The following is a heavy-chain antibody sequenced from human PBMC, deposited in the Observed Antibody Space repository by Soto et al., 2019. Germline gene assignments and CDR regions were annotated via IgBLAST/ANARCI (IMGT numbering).Heavy chain of an antibody. CDR1: GGSFSGDY. CDR2: INHSGST. CDR3: ARHGYCSGGSCYLGSWFDP. J-gene: IGHJ5*02. D-gene: IGHD2-15*01. V-gene: IGHV4-34*01. Sequence: QVQLQQWGAGLLKPSETLSLTCAVYGGSFSGDYWSWIRQPPVKGLEWIGEINHSGSTNYNPSLKSRVTITVDTSKNQFSLKLSSVTAADTAVYYCARHGYCSGGSCYLGSWFDPWGQGTLVTVSS.